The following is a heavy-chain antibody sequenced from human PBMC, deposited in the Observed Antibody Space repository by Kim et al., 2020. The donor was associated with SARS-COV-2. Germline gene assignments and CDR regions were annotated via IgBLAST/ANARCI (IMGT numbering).Heavy chain of an antibody. D-gene: IGHD3-3*01. CDR3: AGASHLRVFGVAIAQGGDY. V-gene: IGHV1-46*01. Sequence: ASVKVSCKASGYTFTSYYMHWVRQAPGQGLEWMGIINPSGGSTSYAQKFQGRVTMTRDTSTSTADMELSGLGSEDTAVYYCAGASHLRVFGVAIAQGGDYWGQGTLVTVSS. CDR2: INPSGGST. J-gene: IGHJ4*02. CDR1: GYTFTSYY.